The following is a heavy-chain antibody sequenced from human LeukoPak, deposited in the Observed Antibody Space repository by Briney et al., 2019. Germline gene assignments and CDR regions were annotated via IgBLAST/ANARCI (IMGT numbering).Heavy chain of an antibody. D-gene: IGHD6-19*01. V-gene: IGHV3-23*01. CDR1: GFTFNNHA. J-gene: IGHJ4*02. CDR3: AKDRLGEVAEYPDY. CDR2: ITVNGDGT. Sequence: RGSLRLSCAASGFTFNNHAMSWARQAPGKGLEWVSSITVNGDGTNYADAVKGRFTISRDNSKNTVYLQMNSLRADDTAKYYCAKDRLGEVAEYPDYWGQGTLVTVSS.